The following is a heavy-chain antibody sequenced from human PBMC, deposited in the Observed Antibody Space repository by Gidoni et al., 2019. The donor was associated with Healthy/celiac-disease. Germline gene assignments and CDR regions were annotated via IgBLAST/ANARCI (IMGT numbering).Heavy chain of an antibody. CDR1: GGTFSSYA. Sequence: QVQLVQSGAEVKKPGSSVKVSCKASGGTFSSYAISWVRQAPGQGLEWMGGIIPIFGTANYAQKFQGRVTITADESTSTAYMELSSLRSEDTAVYYCARDELGGSGSGYYYGFDYWGQGTLVTVSS. J-gene: IGHJ4*02. CDR3: ARDELGGSGSGYYYGFDY. CDR2: IIPIFGTA. D-gene: IGHD3-22*01. V-gene: IGHV1-69*01.